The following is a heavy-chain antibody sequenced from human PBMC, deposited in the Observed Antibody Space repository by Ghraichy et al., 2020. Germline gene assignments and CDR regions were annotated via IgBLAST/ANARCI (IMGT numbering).Heavy chain of an antibody. CDR3: ARTLGASSGWFR. Sequence: TLSLTCTVSGGSISSSSYYWGWIRQPPGKGLEWIGSIYYSGSTNYNPSLRSRVTISIDTSKNQFSLKLSSVTAADTAVYFCARTLGASSGWFRWGQGTLVTVSS. CDR2: IYYSGST. V-gene: IGHV4-39*07. J-gene: IGHJ4*02. CDR1: GGSISSSSYY. D-gene: IGHD6-19*01.